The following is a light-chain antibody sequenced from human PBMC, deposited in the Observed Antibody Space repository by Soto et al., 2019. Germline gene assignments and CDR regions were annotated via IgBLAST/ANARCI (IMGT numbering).Light chain of an antibody. CDR2: GNI. CDR1: SSNIGAGYD. CDR3: QSYASSLSSDYV. V-gene: IGLV1-40*01. J-gene: IGLJ1*01. Sequence: QSVLTQPPSASGAPGQRVTISCTGSSSNIGAGYDVHWYRQLPGTAPKLLIYGNINRPSGVPDRFSGSKSGTSASLAITGLQAEDEADYYCQSYASSLSSDYVFGTGTKVTVL.